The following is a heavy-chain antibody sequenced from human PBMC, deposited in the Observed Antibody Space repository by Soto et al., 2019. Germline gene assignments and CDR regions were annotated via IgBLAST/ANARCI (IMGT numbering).Heavy chain of an antibody. J-gene: IGHJ5*02. V-gene: IGHV4-30-4*01. Sequence: SETLSLTCTVSGGSISSGDYYWSWIRQPPGKGLEWIGYIYYSGSTYYNPSLKSRVTISVDTSKNQFSLKLSSVTAADTAVYYCARLYYGSGSYYKGDFWFDPWGQGTLVTVSS. CDR2: IYYSGST. CDR1: GGSISSGDYY. D-gene: IGHD3-10*01. CDR3: ARLYYGSGSYYKGDFWFDP.